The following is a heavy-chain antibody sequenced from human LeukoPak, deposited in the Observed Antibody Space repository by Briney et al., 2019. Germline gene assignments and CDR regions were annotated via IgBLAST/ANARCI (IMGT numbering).Heavy chain of an antibody. CDR3: AKRICTSTRCYLEY. V-gene: IGHV3-23*01. CDR2: ISDSGGNT. D-gene: IGHD2-2*01. Sequence: SGGSLRLSCAASGFIFSSHAMSWVRQAPGHGLEWVSTISDSGGNTYYADSVKGRFTISRDNSKNALNLQMNSLRAEDTAAYYCAKRICTSTRCYLEYWGQGTLVTVSS. J-gene: IGHJ4*02. CDR1: GFIFSSHA.